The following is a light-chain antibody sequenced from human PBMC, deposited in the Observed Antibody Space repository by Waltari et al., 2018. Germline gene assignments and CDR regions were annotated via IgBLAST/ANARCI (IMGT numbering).Light chain of an antibody. CDR2: AAS. CDR1: QSVINNY. J-gene: IGKJ2*01. CDR3: QQYGVSPYT. V-gene: IGKV3-20*01. Sequence: EIVLTQSPGTLSLSPGERATLSCRASQSVINNYLAWYQQKPGQAPSLLIYAASRRDVGVPDMFSGSGSGTDFTLTISRLEPEDFASFYCQQYGVSPYTFGQGTKLEV.